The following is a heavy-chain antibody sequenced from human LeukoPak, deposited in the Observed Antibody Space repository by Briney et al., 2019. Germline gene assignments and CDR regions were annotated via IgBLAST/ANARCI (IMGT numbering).Heavy chain of an antibody. CDR3: ARDAVGVPAATDY. CDR1: GYSFTSYW. Sequence: GESLKISCKGSGYSFTSYWISWVRQMPGKGLEWMGRIDPSDSYTNYSPSFQGHVTISADESISTAYLQWSSLKASDTAMYYCARDAVGVPAATDYWGQGTLVTVSS. D-gene: IGHD2-2*01. CDR2: IDPSDSYT. V-gene: IGHV5-10-1*01. J-gene: IGHJ4*02.